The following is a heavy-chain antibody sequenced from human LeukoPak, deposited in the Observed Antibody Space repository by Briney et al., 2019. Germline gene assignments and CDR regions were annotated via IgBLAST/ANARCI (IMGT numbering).Heavy chain of an antibody. Sequence: ASVKVSCKASGYTFTSYGISWVRQAPGQGLEWRGLISVYNGNTNYAQKLQGRVTMTADTSTSTAYMELRSLRSDDTAVYYCAEYYYDSSGYYPIWGQGTMVTVSS. J-gene: IGHJ3*02. CDR1: GYTFTSYG. D-gene: IGHD3-22*01. V-gene: IGHV1-18*01. CDR2: ISVYNGNT. CDR3: AEYYYDSSGYYPI.